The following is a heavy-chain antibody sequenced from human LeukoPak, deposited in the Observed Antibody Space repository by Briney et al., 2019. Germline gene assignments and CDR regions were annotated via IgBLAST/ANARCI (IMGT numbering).Heavy chain of an antibody. CDR2: IYYSGST. D-gene: IGHD3-3*01. J-gene: IGHJ3*02. CDR3: ARGTYYDFWSGTDAFDI. Sequence: SETLSLTCTVSGGSISSYFWSWIRQPPGKGLEWIGYIYYSGSTNYNPSLKSRVTISVDRSKNQFSLKLSSVTAADTAVYYCARGTYYDFWSGTDAFDIWGQGTMVTVSS. V-gene: IGHV4-59*12. CDR1: GGSISSYF.